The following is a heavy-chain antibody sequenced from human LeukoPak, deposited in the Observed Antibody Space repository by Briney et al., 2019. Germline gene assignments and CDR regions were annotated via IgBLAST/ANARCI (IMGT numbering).Heavy chain of an antibody. CDR1: VYTFTSYG. CDR3: AREQMDDFFGGPFDI. D-gene: IGHD3-3*01. Sequence: ASVTVSCKASVYTFTSYGISWVRQAPGQGLEWVGWISAYNGNTNYAQKFQGRVTITTDESTSTAYMELSSLRSEDTAVYYCAREQMDDFFGGPFDIWGQGTMVTVSS. V-gene: IGHV1-18*01. J-gene: IGHJ3*02. CDR2: ISAYNGNT.